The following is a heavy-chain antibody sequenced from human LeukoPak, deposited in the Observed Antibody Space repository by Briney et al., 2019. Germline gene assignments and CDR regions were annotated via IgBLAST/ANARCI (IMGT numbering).Heavy chain of an antibody. J-gene: IGHJ4*02. CDR1: GYTFTGYY. Sequence: GASVKVSCKASGYTFTGYYMHWVRQAPGQGLEWMGWINPNSGSTNYAQKFQGRVTMTRDTSISTAYMELSRLRSDDTAVYYCAREDRYSSGWYADWGQGTLVTVSS. CDR3: AREDRYSSGWYAD. D-gene: IGHD6-19*01. CDR2: INPNSGST. V-gene: IGHV1-2*02.